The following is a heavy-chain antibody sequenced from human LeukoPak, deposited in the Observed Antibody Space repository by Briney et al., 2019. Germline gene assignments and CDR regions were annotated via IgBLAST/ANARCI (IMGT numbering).Heavy chain of an antibody. CDR2: IKQDGSEK. CDR3: ARGAAAGIAVAGTYDY. D-gene: IGHD6-19*01. CDR1: GFTFSSYR. J-gene: IGHJ4*02. V-gene: IGHV3-7*01. Sequence: GGSLRLSCAASGFTFSSYRVSWVRQAPGKGLEWVANIKQDGSEKYYVDSVKGRFTISRDNAKNSLYLQMNSLRAEDTAVYYCARGAAAGIAVAGTYDYWGQGTLVTVSS.